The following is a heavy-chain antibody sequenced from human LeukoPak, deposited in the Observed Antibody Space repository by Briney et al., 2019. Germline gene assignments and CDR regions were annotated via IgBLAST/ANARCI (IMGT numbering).Heavy chain of an antibody. Sequence: PSGTLSLTCTVSGGSVSSGSYYWSWIRQPPGKGLEWIGYIFDIRSTNYNPSLKSRVTISVDMSKNQFFLKLTSVTAADTAVYYCARAGGEMTIDYWGQGALVTVSS. J-gene: IGHJ4*02. CDR3: ARAGGEMTIDY. V-gene: IGHV4-61*01. D-gene: IGHD4-11*01. CDR2: IFDIRST. CDR1: GGSVSSGSYY.